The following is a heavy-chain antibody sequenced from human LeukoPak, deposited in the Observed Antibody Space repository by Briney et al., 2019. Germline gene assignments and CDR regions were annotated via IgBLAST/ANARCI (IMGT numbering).Heavy chain of an antibody. D-gene: IGHD1-14*01. CDR2: INTDGSTI. Sequence: PGGSLRLSCAPSGFTFSSYWMHWVRQAPGKGLVWVSRINTDGSTITYADSVKGRFTISRDNAKNTLYLQMNSLRAEDTAVYYCARGYTQQSRQYYYYMDVWGKGTTVTVSS. J-gene: IGHJ6*03. CDR1: GFTFSSYW. CDR3: ARGYTQQSRQYYYYMDV. V-gene: IGHV3-74*01.